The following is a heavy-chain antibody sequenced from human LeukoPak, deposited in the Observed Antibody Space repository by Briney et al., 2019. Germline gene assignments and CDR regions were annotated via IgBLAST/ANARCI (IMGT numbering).Heavy chain of an antibody. CDR3: AKDYHYDILTGYYRNGIFDY. J-gene: IGHJ4*02. V-gene: IGHV3-23*01. CDR2: ISGSGGST. CDR1: GFTFSNYA. D-gene: IGHD3-9*01. Sequence: PGGSLRLSCAASGFTFSNYAMNWVRQAPGKGLEWVSGISGSGGSTYYADSVKGRFTISRDNSKKTLYLQMNSLRAEDTAVYYCAKDYHYDILTGYYRNGIFDYWGQGTLVTVSS.